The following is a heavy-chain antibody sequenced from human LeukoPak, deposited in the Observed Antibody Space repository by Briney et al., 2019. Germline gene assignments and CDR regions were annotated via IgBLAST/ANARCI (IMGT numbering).Heavy chain of an antibody. J-gene: IGHJ4*02. V-gene: IGHV3-11*06. CDR1: GFTFSDYY. CDR2: ISSISYI. CDR3: ARAQSYLDS. Sequence: GVSLRLSCAASGFTFSDYYMRWIRQAPGKGREGVSYISSISYINYAESVKGRFTISRENANNAVYLQINSLRADDPAVYYCARAQSYLDSWRQGILVSVSS.